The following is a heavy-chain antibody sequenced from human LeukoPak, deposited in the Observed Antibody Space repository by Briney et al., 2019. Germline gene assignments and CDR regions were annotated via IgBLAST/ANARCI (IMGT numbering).Heavy chain of an antibody. CDR1: GYSFTSYW. J-gene: IGHJ5*02. CDR3: ARHLSTGTTLGGFDP. D-gene: IGHD1-7*01. CDR2: IYPGDSDT. V-gene: IGHV5-51*01. Sequence: GESLKISCKGSGYSFTSYWIGWVRQMPGKGLERMGIIYPGDSDTRYSPSFQGQVTISADKSISTAYLQWSSLKASDTAMYYCARHLSTGTTLGGFDPWGQGTLVTVSS.